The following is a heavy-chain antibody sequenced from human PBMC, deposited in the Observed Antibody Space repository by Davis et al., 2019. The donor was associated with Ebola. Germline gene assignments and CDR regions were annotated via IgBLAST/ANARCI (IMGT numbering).Heavy chain of an antibody. CDR2: INSHGTAT. D-gene: IGHD4-17*01. V-gene: IGHV3-74*01. Sequence: PGGSLRLSCAASAFSFRNYWTHWLRQTPENWLVWVSRINSHGTATNFAASVKGRFSISRGNAKNTLHLQMSSLRAADTAVYYCARRLAYGELWGQGTLVTVSS. CDR3: ARRLAYGEL. CDR1: AFSFRNYW. J-gene: IGHJ4*02.